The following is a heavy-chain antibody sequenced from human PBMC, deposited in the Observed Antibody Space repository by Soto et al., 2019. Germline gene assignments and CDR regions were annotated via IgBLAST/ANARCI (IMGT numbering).Heavy chain of an antibody. J-gene: IGHJ4*02. CDR2: ISGSGGST. Sequence: GGSLRPSCAASGFTFSSYAMSWVRQAPGKGLEWVSAISGSGGSTYYADSVKGRFTISRDNSKNTLYLQMNSLRAEDTAVYYCAKRAVSDIVVVPAAILYFDYWGQGTLVTVSS. D-gene: IGHD2-2*01. CDR3: AKRAVSDIVVVPAAILYFDY. V-gene: IGHV3-23*01. CDR1: GFTFSSYA.